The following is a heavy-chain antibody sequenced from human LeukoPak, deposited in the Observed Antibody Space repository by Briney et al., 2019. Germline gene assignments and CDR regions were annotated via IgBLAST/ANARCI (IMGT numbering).Heavy chain of an antibody. CDR3: ARGLWFGEIPYCYYYYMDV. CDR2: INPNSGGT. Sequence: ASVKVSCKASGYTFTGYYMHWVRQAPGQGLEWMGWINPNSGGTNYAQKLQGRVTMTRDTSISTAYMELSRLRSDDTAVYYCARGLWFGEIPYCYYYYMDVWGKGTTVTISS. D-gene: IGHD3-10*01. J-gene: IGHJ6*03. V-gene: IGHV1-2*02. CDR1: GYTFTGYY.